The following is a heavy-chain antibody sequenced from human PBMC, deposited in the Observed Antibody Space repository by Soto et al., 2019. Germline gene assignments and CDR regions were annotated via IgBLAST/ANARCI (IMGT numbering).Heavy chain of an antibody. Sequence: SETLSLTCTVSGGSVSSGSYYWSWIRQPPGKGLEWIGYIYYSGSTNYNPSLKSRVTISVDTSTDTAYMELSSLRSEDTAVYYCATDPASYYDILTGYYGHWGQGTLVTVSS. J-gene: IGHJ4*02. V-gene: IGHV4-61*01. CDR3: ATDPASYYDILTGYYGH. CDR2: IYYSGST. D-gene: IGHD3-9*01. CDR1: GGSVSSGSYY.